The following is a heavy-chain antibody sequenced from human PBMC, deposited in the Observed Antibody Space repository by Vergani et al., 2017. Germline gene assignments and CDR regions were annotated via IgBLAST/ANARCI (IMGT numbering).Heavy chain of an antibody. D-gene: IGHD3-10*01. CDR3: ARETITMVRGVPSPLTYFDY. CDR1: GFTFSSYG. CDR2: IWYDGSNK. V-gene: IGHV3-33*01. Sequence: QVQLVESGGGVVQPGRSLRLSCAASGFTFSSYGMHWVRQAPGKGLEWVAVIWYDGSNKYYADSVKGRFTISRDNSKNTLYLQMNSLRAEDTAVYYCARETITMVRGVPSPLTYFDYWGQGTLVTVSS. J-gene: IGHJ4*02.